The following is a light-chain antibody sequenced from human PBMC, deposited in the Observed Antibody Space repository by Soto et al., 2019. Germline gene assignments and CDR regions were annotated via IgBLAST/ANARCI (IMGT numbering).Light chain of an antibody. CDR1: SSDVGSYNL. CDR3: CSYAGSSTYVV. J-gene: IGLJ2*01. CDR2: DGS. Sequence: QSALTQPASVSGSPGQSITISCTGTSSDVGSYNLVSWYQQHPGKAPKLMIYDGSKRPSGVSHRFSGSKSGNTASLTISGLQADDEADYYCCSYAGSSTYVVFGGGTKLTVL. V-gene: IGLV2-23*01.